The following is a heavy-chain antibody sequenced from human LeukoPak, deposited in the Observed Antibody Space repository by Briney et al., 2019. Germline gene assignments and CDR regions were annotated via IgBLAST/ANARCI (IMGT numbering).Heavy chain of an antibody. Sequence: SETLSLTCAVSGASISSTNWWSWARQPPGKGLEWIGEIYHAGTTNYNPSLESRVTISVDTSKNQFSLKLSSVTAADTAVYYCARQGSGSYYLPGYWGQGTLVTVSS. V-gene: IGHV4-4*02. CDR3: ARQGSGSYYLPGY. CDR2: IYHAGTT. D-gene: IGHD3-10*01. CDR1: GASISSTNW. J-gene: IGHJ4*02.